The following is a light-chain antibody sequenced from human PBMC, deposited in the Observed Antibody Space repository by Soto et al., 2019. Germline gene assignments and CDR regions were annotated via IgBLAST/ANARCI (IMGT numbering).Light chain of an antibody. V-gene: IGKV3-15*01. CDR3: QKYKNWPRT. CDR2: GAS. Sequence: EVVMTQSPDSLSVSPGERATLSCRASQSVSSNLAWYQQKLGQAHRLLIYGASTRATGISARFSGSGSGTEFTLTISSLQSEDFAIYYCQKYKNWPRTFGQGTKVDIK. J-gene: IGKJ1*01. CDR1: QSVSSN.